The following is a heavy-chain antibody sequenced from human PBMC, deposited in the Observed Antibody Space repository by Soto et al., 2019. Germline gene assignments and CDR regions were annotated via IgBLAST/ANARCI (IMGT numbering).Heavy chain of an antibody. J-gene: IGHJ6*03. D-gene: IGHD3-3*01. Sequence: TLSLTCTVSGGSISSGGYYWSWIRQPPGKGLEWIGYIYYSGSTYYNPSLKSRVTISVDTSKNQFSLKLSSVTAADTAVYYCARSLYYDFWSGYLAYYYYYMDVWGKGTTVTVSS. CDR2: IYYSGST. CDR3: ARSLYYDFWSGYLAYYYYYMDV. V-gene: IGHV4-31*03. CDR1: GGSISSGGYY.